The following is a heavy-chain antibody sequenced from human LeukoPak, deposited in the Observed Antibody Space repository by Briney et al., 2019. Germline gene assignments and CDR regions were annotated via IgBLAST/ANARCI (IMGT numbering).Heavy chain of an antibody. J-gene: IGHJ4*02. CDR2: IYHSGST. D-gene: IGHD6-13*01. Sequence: SETLSLTCTVSGDSISSYYCSWIRQPPRPGQERIGYIYHSGSTNYNPSLKSRVTISADTSKDQFSLKLASVTAADTAVYYCATGYSSTWYYFDYWGQGTLVTVSS. CDR1: GDSISSYY. CDR3: ATGYSSTWYYFDY. V-gene: IGHV4-59*01.